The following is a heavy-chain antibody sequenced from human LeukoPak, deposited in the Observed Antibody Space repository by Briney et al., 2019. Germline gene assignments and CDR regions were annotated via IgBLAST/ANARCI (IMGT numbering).Heavy chain of an antibody. Sequence: GGSLRLSCAASGFTFSSYGMSWVRQAPGKGLEWVSAISGSGGSTYYADSVKGRFTISRDNSKNTLYLQMNSLRAEDTAVYYCAKAYGSGSYSYYYYMDVWGKGTTVTISS. D-gene: IGHD3-10*01. CDR1: GFTFSSYG. CDR3: AKAYGSGSYSYYYYMDV. J-gene: IGHJ6*03. CDR2: ISGSGGST. V-gene: IGHV3-23*01.